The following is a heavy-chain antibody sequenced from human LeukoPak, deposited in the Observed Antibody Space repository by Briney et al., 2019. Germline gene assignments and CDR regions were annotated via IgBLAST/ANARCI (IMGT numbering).Heavy chain of an antibody. CDR2: SGST. Sequence: PSETLSLTCTVSGVSISNNYFYWAWLRQPPGKGLELIGYSGSTFYNSSLKSRVTISADTSQNQFSLSLTSVTAADTAVYYCATLGLLRGAGFNLATHFDYWGQGTLVAVSS. V-gene: IGHV4-39*01. CDR1: GVSISNNYFY. CDR3: ATLGLLRGAGFNLATHFDY. J-gene: IGHJ4*02. D-gene: IGHD1-26*01.